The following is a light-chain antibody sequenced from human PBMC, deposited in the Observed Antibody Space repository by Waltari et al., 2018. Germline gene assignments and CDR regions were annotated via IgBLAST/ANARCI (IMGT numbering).Light chain of an antibody. J-gene: IGLJ1*01. CDR3: TSYTTTDTLYV. CDR1: SSDIGSFNY. Sequence: QSALTQPASVSGSPGQSITNSCTGTSSDIGSFNYVSWYQQYPGKAPKLIIFDVSNRPSGISDRFSGSKSGNTASLTISGLQAEDEADYICTSYTTTDTLYVFGTGTQVTVL. V-gene: IGLV2-14*03. CDR2: DVS.